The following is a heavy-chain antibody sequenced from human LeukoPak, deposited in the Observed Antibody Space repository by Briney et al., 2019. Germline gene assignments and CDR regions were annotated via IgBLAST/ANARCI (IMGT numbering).Heavy chain of an antibody. CDR1: GFTFSSYW. CDR3: AREGMTTVTHFDY. V-gene: IGHV3-74*01. J-gene: IGHJ4*02. D-gene: IGHD4-17*01. Sequence: GSLILSCAASGFTFSSYWMHWVRQAPGKGLVWVSRINSDGSSTSYADSVKGRFTISRDNAKNTLYLQMNSLRAEDTAVYYCAREGMTTVTHFDYWGQGTLVTVSS. CDR2: INSDGSST.